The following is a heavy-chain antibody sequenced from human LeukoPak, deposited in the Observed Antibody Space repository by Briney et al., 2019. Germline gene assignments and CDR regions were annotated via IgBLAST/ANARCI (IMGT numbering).Heavy chain of an antibody. D-gene: IGHD1-26*01. CDR3: AKGNLWELLPYYFDY. V-gene: IGHV3-23*01. Sequence: GGTLRLSCAASGFTFSSYGMSWVRQAPGKGLEWVSAISGSGGSTYYADSVKGRFTISRDNSKNTLYLQMNSLRAEDTAVYYCAKGNLWELLPYYFDYWGQGTLVTVSS. CDR2: ISGSGGST. CDR1: GFTFSSYG. J-gene: IGHJ4*02.